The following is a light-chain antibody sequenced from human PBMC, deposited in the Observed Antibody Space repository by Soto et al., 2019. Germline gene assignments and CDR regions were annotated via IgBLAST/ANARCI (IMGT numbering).Light chain of an antibody. V-gene: IGKV1-5*03. CDR1: QSISSW. J-gene: IGKJ1*01. CDR2: KAS. Sequence: DIQMTQSPSTLSASVGDRVTVICRASQSISSWLAWYQQKAGKAPKLLIYKASALESGVPSRFRGSGSGTEFSLTISSLQPDDFATYYCQQYNTYSFGQGTKVDIK. CDR3: QQYNTYS.